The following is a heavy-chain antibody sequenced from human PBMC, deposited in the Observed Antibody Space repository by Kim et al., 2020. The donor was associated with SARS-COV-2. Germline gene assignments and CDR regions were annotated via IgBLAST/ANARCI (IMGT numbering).Heavy chain of an antibody. CDR1: GGSISSYY. CDR3: AGGRVVGYVGYGIDY. Sequence: SETLSLTCTVSGGSISSYYWSWIRQPPGKGLEWIGYIYYSGSTNYNPSLKSRVTISVDTSKNQSSLKLSSVTAADTAVYYCAGGRVVGYVGYGIDYWGQGTLVTVSS. D-gene: IGHD2-8*02. V-gene: IGHV4-59*01. J-gene: IGHJ4*02. CDR2: IYYSGST.